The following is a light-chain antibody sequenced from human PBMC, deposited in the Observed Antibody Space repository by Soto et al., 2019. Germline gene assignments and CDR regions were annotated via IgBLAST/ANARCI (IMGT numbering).Light chain of an antibody. Sequence: MFQSPSTLSASIGDRVTITCRASQSISSWLAWYQQKPGKAPKLLIYDASSLESGVPSRFSGSGSGTEFTLTISSLQPDDFATYYCQQYKTFGQGTNVDIK. J-gene: IGKJ1*01. CDR1: QSISSW. CDR3: QQYKT. V-gene: IGKV1-5*01. CDR2: DAS.